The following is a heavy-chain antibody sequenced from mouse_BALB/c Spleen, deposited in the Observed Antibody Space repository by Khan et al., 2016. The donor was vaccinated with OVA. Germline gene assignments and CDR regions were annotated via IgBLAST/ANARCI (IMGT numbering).Heavy chain of an antibody. Sequence: EVHLVESGGDLVQPGGSRKLSCAASGFTFSSFGMHWVRQAPEKGLEWVAYISSGSSTIYYADTVKGRFTISRDNPKNTLFLQMTSLRSEDTAMHYCARGYSGAMDYWGQGTSVTVSS. CDR1: GFTFSSFG. CDR2: ISSGSSTI. D-gene: IGHD2-12*01. CDR3: ARGYSGAMDY. V-gene: IGHV5-17*02. J-gene: IGHJ4*01.